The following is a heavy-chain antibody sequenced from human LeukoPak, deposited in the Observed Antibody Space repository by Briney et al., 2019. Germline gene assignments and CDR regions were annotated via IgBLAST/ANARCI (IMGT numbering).Heavy chain of an antibody. J-gene: IGHJ4*02. CDR2: ISGSGGST. CDR1: GFTFTSYA. CDR3: AKRIGSCNSISCLYFDR. D-gene: IGHD2/OR15-2a*01. V-gene: IGHV3-23*01. Sequence: GGSLRLSCAASGFTFTSYAISWVRQAPGKGLEWVSTISGSGGSTYYADSVKGRFTISRDNSRNTLYLQMNSLRADDTAVYYCAKRIGSCNSISCLYFDRWGQGALVTVSS.